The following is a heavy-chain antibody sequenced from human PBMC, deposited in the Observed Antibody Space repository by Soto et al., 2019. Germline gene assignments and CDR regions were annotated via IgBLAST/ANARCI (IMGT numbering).Heavy chain of an antibody. D-gene: IGHD3-3*01. CDR1: GFTFSSYA. CDR2: ISGSGGST. J-gene: IGHJ4*02. CDR3: ANSAAYDFWSGYYSAY. V-gene: IGHV3-23*01. Sequence: GGSLRLSCAASGFTFSSYAMSWVRQAPGKGLEWVSAISGSGGSTYYADSVKGRFTTSRDNSKNTLYLQMNSLRAEDTAVYYCANSAAYDFWSGYYSAYWGQGTLVTVSS.